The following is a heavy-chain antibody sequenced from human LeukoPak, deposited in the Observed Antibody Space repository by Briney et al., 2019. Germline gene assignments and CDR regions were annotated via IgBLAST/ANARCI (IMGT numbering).Heavy chain of an antibody. CDR3: ARVGNYGDYLFDY. D-gene: IGHD4-17*01. V-gene: IGHV1-69*04. CDR1: GGTFSSYA. Sequence: SVKVSCKASGGTFSSYAISWVRQAPGQGLEWMGRIIPILGIANYAQKFQGRVTITADKSTRTASMELSSLRSEDTAVYYCARVGNYGDYLFDYWGQGTLVTVSS. CDR2: IIPILGIA. J-gene: IGHJ4*02.